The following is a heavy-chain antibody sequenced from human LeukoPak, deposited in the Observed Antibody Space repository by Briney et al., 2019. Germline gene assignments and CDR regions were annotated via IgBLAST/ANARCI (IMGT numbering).Heavy chain of an antibody. J-gene: IGHJ3*02. V-gene: IGHV4-59*11. CDR3: ARSELEAFDI. CDR1: GGSISSHY. D-gene: IGHD1-7*01. Sequence: PSETLSLTCTASGGSISSHYWSWIRQPPGKGLEWIGYIYYSGSTNYNPSLKSRVTISVDTSKNQFSLKLSSVTAADTAVYYCARSELEAFDIWGQGTMVTVSS. CDR2: IYYSGST.